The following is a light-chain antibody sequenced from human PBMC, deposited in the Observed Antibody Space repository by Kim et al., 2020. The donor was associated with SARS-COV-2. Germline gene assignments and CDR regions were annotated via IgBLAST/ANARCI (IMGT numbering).Light chain of an antibody. CDR3: SSYTSSNTYI. Sequence: QSVLTQPASVSGSPGQSITISCTGSSSDVGGYNYVSWYEQHPGKAPTLMIYDVSNRPSGVSNRFSGSKSGSTASLTISGLQAEDEADYYCSSYTSSNTYIFGTGTKVTVL. CDR1: SSDVGGYNY. CDR2: DVS. V-gene: IGLV2-14*03. J-gene: IGLJ1*01.